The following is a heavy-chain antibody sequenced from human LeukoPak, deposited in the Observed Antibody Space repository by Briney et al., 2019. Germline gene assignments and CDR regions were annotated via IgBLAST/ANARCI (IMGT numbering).Heavy chain of an antibody. Sequence: GGSLRLACAASGFTFRTYAMSWVRQAPGKGLEWVSAISGGGDATFYADFVKGRFTISRDNSKSKLFLQIDSLRVEDTALYYCAKGCESSNCDASRMFDPWGQGTLVTVSS. CDR1: GFTFRTYA. V-gene: IGHV3-23*01. D-gene: IGHD2-2*01. CDR2: ISGGGDAT. CDR3: AKGCESSNCDASRMFDP. J-gene: IGHJ5*02.